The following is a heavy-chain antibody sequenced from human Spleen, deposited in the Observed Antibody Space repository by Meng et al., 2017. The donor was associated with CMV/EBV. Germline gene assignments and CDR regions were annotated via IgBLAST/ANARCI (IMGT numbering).Heavy chain of an antibody. V-gene: IGHV1-2*02. Sequence: ASVKVSCKASGYTFTGYYMHWVRQAPGQGLEWMGWINPNSGGTNYAQKFQGRVTMTRDTSISTAYMELSRLRSDDTAVYYCACAEGSGSYYEIVGGDYWGQGTLVTVSS. D-gene: IGHD3-10*01. J-gene: IGHJ4*02. CDR1: GYTFTGYY. CDR3: ACAEGSGSYYEIVGGDY. CDR2: INPNSGGT.